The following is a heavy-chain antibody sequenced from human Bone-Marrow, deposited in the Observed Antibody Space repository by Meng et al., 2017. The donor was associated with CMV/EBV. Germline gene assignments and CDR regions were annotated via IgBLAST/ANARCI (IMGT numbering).Heavy chain of an antibody. CDR3: ARAPGNWFDP. D-gene: IGHD3-10*01. J-gene: IGHJ5*02. CDR2: INPSGGST. Sequence: QEQMVQSGAEVKRPGAAVKVSCKASGYTFTSYYMHWVRQAPGQGLEWMGIINPSGGSTSYAQKFQGRVTMTRDTSTSTVYMELSRLRSECTAEYDCARAPGNWFDPGGQGTLVTVSS. V-gene: IGHV1-46*01. CDR1: GYTFTSYY.